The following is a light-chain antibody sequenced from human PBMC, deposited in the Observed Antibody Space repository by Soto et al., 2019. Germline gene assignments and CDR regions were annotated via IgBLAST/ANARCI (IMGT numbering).Light chain of an antibody. CDR2: EVT. Sequence: QSVLTQPASVSGSPGQSITISCTGTSSDIGGHHFVSWYQQQSGKAPKLVIYEVTDRHSGVSDRFSGSKSGNTAFLTISGLQPEDEADYYCSSYTSSSIYVCGTGPKVXV. V-gene: IGLV2-14*01. J-gene: IGLJ1*01. CDR1: SSDIGGHHF. CDR3: SSYTSSSIYV.